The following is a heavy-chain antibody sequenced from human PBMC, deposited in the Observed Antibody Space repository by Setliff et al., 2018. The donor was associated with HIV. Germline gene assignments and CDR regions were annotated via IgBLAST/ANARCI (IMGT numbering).Heavy chain of an antibody. V-gene: IGHV4-39*07. CDR2: IYYYSGST. CDR1: GGSISSRSYY. D-gene: IGHD6-19*01. CDR3: TRGGTVSADFDS. J-gene: IGHJ4*02. Sequence: SETLSLTCTVSGGSISSRSYYWGWIRQPPGKGLEWIGYIYYYSGSTYYNPSLKSRVTISVDTSENQFSLRLSSVTAADTAVYFCTRGGTVSADFDSWGQGTLVTVSS.